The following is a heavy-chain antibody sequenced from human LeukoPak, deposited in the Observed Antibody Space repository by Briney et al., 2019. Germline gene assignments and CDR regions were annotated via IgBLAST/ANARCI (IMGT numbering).Heavy chain of an antibody. CDR2: ISSSGSTI. CDR1: GFTFSSYE. J-gene: IGHJ4*02. Sequence: GGSLRLSCAASGFTFSSYEMNWVRQAPGKGLEWVSYISSSGSTIYYADSVKGRFTISRDNAKNSLYLQMNSLRAEDTAVYYCARDLWGYSSSDNFDYWGQGTLVTVSS. CDR3: ARDLWGYSSSDNFDY. V-gene: IGHV3-48*03. D-gene: IGHD6-6*01.